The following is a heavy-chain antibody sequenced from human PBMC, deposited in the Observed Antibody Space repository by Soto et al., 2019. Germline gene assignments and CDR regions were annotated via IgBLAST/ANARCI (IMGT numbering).Heavy chain of an antibody. Sequence: EVQLVESGGGLVKPGGSLRLSCAASGFTFSDFTMNWVRQAPGKGLEWVSSISAGSSYIYYADSMKGRFTISRDNARNSLYLQMNSLRAEDTAVYYCARLLRDSSDYWGQGTLVTVSS. D-gene: IGHD3-22*01. CDR2: ISAGSSYI. V-gene: IGHV3-21*01. J-gene: IGHJ4*02. CDR1: GFTFSDFT. CDR3: ARLLRDSSDY.